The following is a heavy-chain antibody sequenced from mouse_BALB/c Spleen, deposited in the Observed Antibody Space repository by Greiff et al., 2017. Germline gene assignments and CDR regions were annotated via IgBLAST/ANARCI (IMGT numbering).Heavy chain of an antibody. V-gene: IGHV4-1*02. D-gene: IGHD1-1*01. CDR1: GFDFSRYW. Sequence: VQLKESGGGLVQPGGSLKLSCAASGFDFSRYWMSWVRQAPGKGLEWIGEINPDSSTINYTPSLKDKFIISRDNAKNTLYLQMSKVRSEDTALYYCARPDYYYGSSYWYFDVWGAGTTVTVSS. J-gene: IGHJ1*01. CDR2: INPDSSTI. CDR3: ARPDYYYGSSYWYFDV.